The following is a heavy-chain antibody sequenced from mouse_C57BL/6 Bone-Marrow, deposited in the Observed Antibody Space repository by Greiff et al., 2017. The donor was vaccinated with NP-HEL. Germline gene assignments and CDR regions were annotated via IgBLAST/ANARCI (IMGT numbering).Heavy chain of an antibody. Sequence: EVKLVESGGGLVKPGGSLKLSCAASGFTFSDYGMHWVRQAPEKGLEWVAYISSGSSTIYYADTVKGRFTISRDNAKNTLFLQMTSLRSEDTAMYYCARHYDYDEGAFDYWGQGTTLTVSS. V-gene: IGHV5-17*01. CDR3: ARHYDYDEGAFDY. CDR1: GFTFSDYG. CDR2: ISSGSSTI. D-gene: IGHD2-4*01. J-gene: IGHJ2*01.